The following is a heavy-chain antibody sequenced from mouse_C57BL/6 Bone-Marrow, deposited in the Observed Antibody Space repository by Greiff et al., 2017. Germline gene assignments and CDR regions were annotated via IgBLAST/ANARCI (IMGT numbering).Heavy chain of an antibody. J-gene: IGHJ3*01. CDR2: IYPGSGNT. Sequence: QVQLQQSGAELVRPGASVKLSCKASGYTFTDYYINWVKQRPGQGLEWIARIYPGSGNTYYNEKFKGKATLTAEKSSSTAYMQLSSLTSEDSAVYFCARGIDYGSSYFAYWGQGTLVTVSA. D-gene: IGHD1-1*01. CDR1: GYTFTDYY. CDR3: ARGIDYGSSYFAY. V-gene: IGHV1-76*01.